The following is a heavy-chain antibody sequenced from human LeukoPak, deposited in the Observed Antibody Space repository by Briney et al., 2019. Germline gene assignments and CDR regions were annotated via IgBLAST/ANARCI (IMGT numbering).Heavy chain of an antibody. D-gene: IGHD1-26*01. CDR2: INPNSGGT. Sequence: GASVKVSCKASGYTFTGYYMHWVRQAPGQGLEWMGWINPNSGGTNYAQKFQGRVTMTRDTSISTAYMELSRLRSDDTAVYYCARGAGSYGSAFDIWGQGTMVIVSS. J-gene: IGHJ3*02. CDR3: ARGAGSYGSAFDI. CDR1: GYTFTGYY. V-gene: IGHV1-2*02.